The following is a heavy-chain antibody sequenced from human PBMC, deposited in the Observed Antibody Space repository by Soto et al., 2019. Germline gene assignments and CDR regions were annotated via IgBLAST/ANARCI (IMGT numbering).Heavy chain of an antibody. CDR1: GFTFSSYG. V-gene: IGHV3-30*18. D-gene: IGHD5-18*01. Sequence: QVQLVESGGGVVQPGRSLRLSCAASGFTFSSYGMHWVRQAPGKGLEWVAVISYDGSKKYYADSVKGRFTISRDNSKNTLYLQMNSLRAEDTAVYHCAKDLEYSYGLEYWGQGTLVTVSS. J-gene: IGHJ4*02. CDR3: AKDLEYSYGLEY. CDR2: ISYDGSKK.